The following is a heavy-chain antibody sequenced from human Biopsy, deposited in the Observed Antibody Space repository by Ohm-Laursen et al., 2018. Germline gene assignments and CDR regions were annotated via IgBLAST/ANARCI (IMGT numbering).Heavy chain of an antibody. CDR2: IDSSAAST. J-gene: IGHJ4*02. CDR1: GFTFKNYA. D-gene: IGHD4-17*01. CDR3: ASDLNGDPSAFDY. Sequence: GSLRLSCAASGFTFKNYAMSWVRQAPGKGLDWVSSIDSSAASTFYADSVKGRFTISRDNSKNTLFLQMNSLRAADTAIYYCASDLNGDPSAFDYWGQGTQVTVSS. V-gene: IGHV3-23*01.